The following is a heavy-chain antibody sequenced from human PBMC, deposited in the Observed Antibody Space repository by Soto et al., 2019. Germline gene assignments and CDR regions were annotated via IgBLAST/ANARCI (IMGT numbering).Heavy chain of an antibody. CDR3: ARGGRSSAVPERYYYYGMDV. Sequence: SVKVSCKASGGTFSSYAISWVRQAPGQGLEWMGGIIPIFGTANYAQKFQGRVTITADKSTSTAYMGLSSLRSEDTAVYYCARGGRSSAVPERYYYYGMDVWGQGTTVTVSS. D-gene: IGHD2-2*01. J-gene: IGHJ6*02. CDR1: GGTFSSYA. V-gene: IGHV1-69*06. CDR2: IIPIFGTA.